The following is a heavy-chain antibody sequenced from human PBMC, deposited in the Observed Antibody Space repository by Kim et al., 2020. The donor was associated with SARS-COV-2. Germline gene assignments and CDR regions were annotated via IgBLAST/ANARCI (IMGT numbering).Heavy chain of an antibody. Sequence: KGRFTISRDNSKNTLYLQMNSLRAEDTAVYYCAKVLEAYSSSWYGYYFDYWGQGTLVTVSS. D-gene: IGHD6-13*01. V-gene: IGHV3-30*02. J-gene: IGHJ4*02. CDR3: AKVLEAYSSSWYGYYFDY.